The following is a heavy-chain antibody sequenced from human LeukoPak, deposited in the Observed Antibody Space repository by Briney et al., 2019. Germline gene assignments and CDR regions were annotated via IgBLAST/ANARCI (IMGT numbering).Heavy chain of an antibody. V-gene: IGHV4-4*07. CDR1: GGSITGYY. CDR2: IYTSGST. CDR3: ARESTIFGVVIISWFDP. Sequence: SETLSLTCTVSGGSITGYYWSWIRQPAGKGLEWIGRIYTSGSTNYNPSLKSRVTMSVDTSKNQFSLKLSSVTAADTAVYYCARESTIFGVVIISWFDPWGQGTLVTVSS. D-gene: IGHD3-3*01. J-gene: IGHJ5*02.